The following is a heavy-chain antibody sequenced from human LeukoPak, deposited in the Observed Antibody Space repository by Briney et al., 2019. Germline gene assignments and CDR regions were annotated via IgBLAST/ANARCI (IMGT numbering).Heavy chain of an antibody. CDR1: GYSLTSGYY. CDR2: IYHSGST. Sequence: PSETLSLTGAVSGYSLTSGYYWAWIRQPPGKGLAWIGNIYHSGSTYYNASLKSRVTISVDTSKNQFSLKLSSVTAADTAVYYCARRYSNYFFDYWGQGTLVTVSS. V-gene: IGHV4-38-2*01. D-gene: IGHD4-11*01. CDR3: ARRYSNYFFDY. J-gene: IGHJ4*02.